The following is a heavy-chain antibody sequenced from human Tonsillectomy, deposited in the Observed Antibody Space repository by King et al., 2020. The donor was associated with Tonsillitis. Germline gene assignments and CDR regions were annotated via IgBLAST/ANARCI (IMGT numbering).Heavy chain of an antibody. D-gene: IGHD3-9*01. Sequence: QLVQSGAEVKKPGASVKVSCKASGYTFTGYYLHWVRQAPGQGLEWMGWINPNSGGTSYAQKFQGRVTMTRDTSISTAYMELTRLRSDDTAGYYCARSILPGSHLLGYWGQGTLVPVSS. CDR1: GYTFTGYY. J-gene: IGHJ4*02. CDR2: INPNSGGT. V-gene: IGHV1-2*02. CDR3: ARSILPGSHLLGY.